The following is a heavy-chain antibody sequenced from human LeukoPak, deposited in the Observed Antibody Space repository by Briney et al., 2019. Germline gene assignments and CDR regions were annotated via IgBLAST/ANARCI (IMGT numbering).Heavy chain of an antibody. J-gene: IGHJ4*02. D-gene: IGHD6-13*01. V-gene: IGHV3-30*18. CDR2: ISYDGSNK. CDR1: GFTFSSYG. Sequence: GGSLRLSCAASGFTFSSYGMHWVRQAPGKGLEWVAVISYDGSNKYYADSVKGRFTIPRDNSKNTLYLQMNSLRAEDTAVYYCAKTAAGAYYFDYWGQGTLVTVSS. CDR3: AKTAAGAYYFDY.